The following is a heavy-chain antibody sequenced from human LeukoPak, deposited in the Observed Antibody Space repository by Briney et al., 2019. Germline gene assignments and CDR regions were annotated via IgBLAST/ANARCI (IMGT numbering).Heavy chain of an antibody. V-gene: IGHV3-7*01. Sequence: GGSLRLSCAASGFTFSSYWMTWVRQAPGKGLEWVANIKQDGSERNYVDSVKGRFTISRDNAKNSLYLQMNSLRAEDTAMYYCARENWAPYYWGQGTLVTVSS. CDR3: ARENWAPYY. D-gene: IGHD7-27*01. J-gene: IGHJ4*02. CDR2: IKQDGSER. CDR1: GFTFSSYW.